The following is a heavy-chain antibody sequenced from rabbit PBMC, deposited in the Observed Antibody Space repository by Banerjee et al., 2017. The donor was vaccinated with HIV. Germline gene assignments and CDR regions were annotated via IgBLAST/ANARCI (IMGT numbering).Heavy chain of an antibody. CDR2: IFGGSSSST. J-gene: IGHJ6*01. D-gene: IGHD6-1*01. Sequence: QSLEESGGDLVKPGASLTLTCKASGIDFSGYYYMCWVRQAPGKGLEWIGCIFGGSSSSTYYASWAKGRFTISKTSSTTVTLQVTSLTAADTATYFCARENNVANYDGYAYDFWGPGTLVTVS. V-gene: IGHV1S40*01. CDR3: ARENNVANYDGYAYDF. CDR1: GIDFSGYYY.